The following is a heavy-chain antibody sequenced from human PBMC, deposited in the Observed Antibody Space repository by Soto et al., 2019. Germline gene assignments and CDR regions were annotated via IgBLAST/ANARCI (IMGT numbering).Heavy chain of an antibody. CDR1: GGAISSGDYY. J-gene: IGHJ6*02. V-gene: IGHV4-30-4*01. CDR2: IYYSGST. Sequence: PSETLSLTCTVSGGAISSGDYYWSWIRQPPGKGLAWIGYIYYSGSTYYNPSLKSRVTLSVDTSKNQFSLKLSSVNAADTAVYYCASGYCSSTSCFYYRMDVWGQGTTVTVSS. CDR3: ASGYCSSTSCFYYRMDV. D-gene: IGHD2-2*01.